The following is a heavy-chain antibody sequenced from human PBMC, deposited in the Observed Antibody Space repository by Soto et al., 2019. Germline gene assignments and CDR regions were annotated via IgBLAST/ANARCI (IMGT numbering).Heavy chain of an antibody. CDR2: MIPVFGTP. V-gene: IGHV1-69*12. CDR1: GGSLTNYG. Sequence: QVQLVQSGAEVKKPGSSVKVSCKASGGSLTNYGISWVRQAPGQGLEWMGAMIPVFGTPNYAQKFQGRVTITADEATMTVYMAVRRRSSEVSPVCYCERGVDTKIVVTTYYAMEGWGQGTMVTVSS. J-gene: IGHJ6*02. CDR3: ERGVDTKIVVTTYYAMEG. D-gene: IGHD3-22*01.